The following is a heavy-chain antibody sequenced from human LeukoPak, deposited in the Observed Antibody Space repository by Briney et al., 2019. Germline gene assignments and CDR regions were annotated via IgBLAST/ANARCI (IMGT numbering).Heavy chain of an antibody. CDR1: GFTFSSYW. CDR3: ASRALSGTYYVYYFDY. V-gene: IGHV3-74*01. D-gene: IGHD1-26*01. J-gene: IGHJ4*02. Sequence: GGSLRLSCAASGFTFSSYWMHWVRQAPGKGLVWVSRINSDGSSTSYADSVKGRFTISRDNAENTLYLQMNSLRAEDTAVYYCASRALSGTYYVYYFDYWGQGNLVTVAS. CDR2: INSDGSST.